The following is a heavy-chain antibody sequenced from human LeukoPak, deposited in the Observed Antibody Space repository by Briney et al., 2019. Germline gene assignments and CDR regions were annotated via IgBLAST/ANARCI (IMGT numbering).Heavy chain of an antibody. D-gene: IGHD5-24*01. Sequence: SVKVSCKASGGTFSSYAISWVRQAPGQGLEWMGGIIPIFGTANYAQKFQGRVTITAGESTSTAYMELSSLRSEDTAVYYCARIGERLRGRNYFDYWGQGTLVTVSS. CDR3: ARIGERLRGRNYFDY. V-gene: IGHV1-69*13. CDR2: IIPIFGTA. J-gene: IGHJ4*02. CDR1: GGTFSSYA.